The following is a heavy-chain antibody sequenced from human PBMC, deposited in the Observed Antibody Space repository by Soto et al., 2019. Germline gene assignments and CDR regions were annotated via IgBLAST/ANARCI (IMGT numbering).Heavy chain of an antibody. J-gene: IGHJ4*02. Sequence: QVQLVESGGGVVQPEGSLRLSCAASGFTFSRYGMHWVRQAPGKGLEWVAVMSYDGNNKYYADSVKGRFTVSRDNSRNTQYLQMNSLKVEDTAVYFCAKGFLSGGYCANGVCYHFDYWGQGTPVTVSS. CDR1: GFTFSRYG. D-gene: IGHD2-8*01. CDR3: AKGFLSGGYCANGVCYHFDY. CDR2: MSYDGNNK. V-gene: IGHV3-30*18.